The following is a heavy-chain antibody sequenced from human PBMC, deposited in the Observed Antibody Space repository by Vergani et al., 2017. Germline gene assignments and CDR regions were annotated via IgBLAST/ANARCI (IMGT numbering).Heavy chain of an antibody. CDR1: GCSISSSSYY. V-gene: IGHV4-39*01. Sequence: QLQLQESGPGLVKPSETLSLTCTVSGCSISSSSYYWGWIRQPPGKGLEWIGSIYYSGSTYYNPSLKSRVTISVDTSKNQFSLKLSSVTAADPAVYYCASKSSDDAFDIWGQGTMVTVSS. J-gene: IGHJ3*02. CDR2: IYYSGST. D-gene: IGHD3-22*01. CDR3: ASKSSDDAFDI.